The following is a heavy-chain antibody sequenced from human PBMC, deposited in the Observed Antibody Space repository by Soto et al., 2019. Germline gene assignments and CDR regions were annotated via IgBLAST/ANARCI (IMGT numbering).Heavy chain of an antibody. D-gene: IGHD2-15*01. CDR1: GGSISSYY. J-gene: IGHJ5*02. Sequence: QVQLQESGPGLVKPSETLSLTCTVSGGSISSYYWSWIRQPPGKGLEWIGYIYYSGSTNYNPSLQSRVTLSVDTSQNQFSLKLSSVTAADTAVYYCARDLGVVAATGWFDPWGQGTLVTVSS. CDR2: IYYSGST. V-gene: IGHV4-59*01. CDR3: ARDLGVVAATGWFDP.